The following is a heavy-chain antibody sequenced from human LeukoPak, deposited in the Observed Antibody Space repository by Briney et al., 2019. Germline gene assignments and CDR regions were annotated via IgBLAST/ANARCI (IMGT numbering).Heavy chain of an antibody. CDR1: GGSISSYY. Sequence: SETLSLTCTVSGGSISSYYWSWIRQPPGKGLEWIGYIYYSGSTNYNPSLKSRVTISVDTSKNQFSLKLSSVTAADTAVCYCARDKGGPFDYWGQGTLVTVSS. J-gene: IGHJ4*02. CDR3: ARDKGGPFDY. V-gene: IGHV4-59*01. CDR2: IYYSGST. D-gene: IGHD3-16*01.